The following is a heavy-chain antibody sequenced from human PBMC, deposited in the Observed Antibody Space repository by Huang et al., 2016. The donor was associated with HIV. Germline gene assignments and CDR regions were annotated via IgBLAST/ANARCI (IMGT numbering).Heavy chain of an antibody. CDR2: IKKDESEK. V-gene: IGHV3-7*01. D-gene: IGHD1-7*01. CDR1: TFTFGAYC. CDR3: ATKTAGMDI. Sequence: VESGGRSVQPGGSIKLSCVGSTFTFGAYCMSWVGQPTGKGLEWVANIKKDESEKDYVDSVKGRFNISRDKARKVLFLERDDLRVEDTAIYLCATKTAGMDIWGQGTTVTVSS. J-gene: IGHJ6*02.